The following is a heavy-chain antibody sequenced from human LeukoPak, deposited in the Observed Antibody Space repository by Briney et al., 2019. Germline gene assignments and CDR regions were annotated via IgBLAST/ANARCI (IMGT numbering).Heavy chain of an antibody. V-gene: IGHV3-74*01. J-gene: IGHJ5*02. D-gene: IGHD2-15*01. CDR2: INTDGSST. Sequence: GGSLRLSCAASGFTLRSYWMHWVRQDPGKGLVWVSRINTDGSSTSYADSVKGRFTVSRDNAKNTLYLQMNSLRAEDTAVYYCARDREDCSGGSCYANRFDPWGQGTLVTVSS. CDR1: GFTLRSYW. CDR3: ARDREDCSGGSCYANRFDP.